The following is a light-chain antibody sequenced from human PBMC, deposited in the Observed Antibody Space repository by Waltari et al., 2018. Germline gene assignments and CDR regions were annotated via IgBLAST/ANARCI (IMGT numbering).Light chain of an antibody. CDR3: QSADSSGTYVV. Sequence: SYELTQPPSVSVSPGQTAKITCSGDALPKQYAYWYQQKPGQAPVLVIYKDSERPSGIAERCSGSSSGTTVTLTISGFQAEDEADYYWQSADSSGTYVVFGGGTKLTVL. CDR2: KDS. V-gene: IGLV3-25*03. CDR1: ALPKQY. J-gene: IGLJ2*01.